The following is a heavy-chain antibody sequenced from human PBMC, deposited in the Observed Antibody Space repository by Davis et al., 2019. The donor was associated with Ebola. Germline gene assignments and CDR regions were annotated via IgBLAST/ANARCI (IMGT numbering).Heavy chain of an antibody. D-gene: IGHD3-10*01. Sequence: SETLSLTCAVYGGSFSGYYWSWIRQPPGKGLEWIGEINHSGSTNYNPSLKSRVTISVDTSKNQFSLKLSSVTAADTAVYYCARDQGVQGVIHRGWLDPWGQGTLVTVSS. J-gene: IGHJ5*02. CDR3: ARDQGVQGVIHRGWLDP. CDR2: INHSGST. V-gene: IGHV4-34*01. CDR1: GGSFSGYY.